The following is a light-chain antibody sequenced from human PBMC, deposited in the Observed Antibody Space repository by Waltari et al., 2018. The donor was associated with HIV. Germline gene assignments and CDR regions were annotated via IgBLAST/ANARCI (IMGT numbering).Light chain of an antibody. CDR1: ISHLGGNF. CDR3: STWDNSLSHWV. CDR2: RND. V-gene: IGLV1-47*01. J-gene: IGLJ3*02. Sequence: QSVVTQPPSASGTPGPNISISCSRDISHLGGNFVYWYQHRPGTAPRLLIYRNDQRPSGVPDRFSGSKSATSASLAISGLRSEDEADYHCSTWDNSLSHWVFGGGTKVTVL.